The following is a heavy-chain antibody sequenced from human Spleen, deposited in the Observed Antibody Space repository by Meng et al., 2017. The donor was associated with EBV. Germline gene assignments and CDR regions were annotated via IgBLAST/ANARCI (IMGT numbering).Heavy chain of an antibody. Sequence: QVQLQQWGAGRLKPSETLSLTCALYGGSFSGYYWSWIRQPPGKGLEWIGEINHSGSTNYNPSLKSRVTISVDTSKSQFSLKLSSVTAADTAVYFCARALAKSNIVATVGIDYWGQGTLVTVSS. CDR3: ARALAKSNIVATVGIDY. D-gene: IGHD5-12*01. CDR1: GGSFSGYY. V-gene: IGHV4-34*01. CDR2: INHSGST. J-gene: IGHJ4*02.